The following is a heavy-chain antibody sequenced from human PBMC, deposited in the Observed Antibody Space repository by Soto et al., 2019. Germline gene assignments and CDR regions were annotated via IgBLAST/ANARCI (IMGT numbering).Heavy chain of an antibody. CDR1: GGSFRGFY. J-gene: IGHJ4*02. D-gene: IGHD3-3*01. CDR3: VSTHDFWGGRQETNDS. V-gene: IGHV4-34*01. Sequence: SETLSLTCAVSGGSFRGFYWTWIRQSPGKGLEWLGDINHVGITNYNPSLKSRVSIPVDTSKSQFSLKLSSVTAAETAVCYCVSTHDFWGGRQETNDSWGQGTLVTVSS. CDR2: INHVGIT.